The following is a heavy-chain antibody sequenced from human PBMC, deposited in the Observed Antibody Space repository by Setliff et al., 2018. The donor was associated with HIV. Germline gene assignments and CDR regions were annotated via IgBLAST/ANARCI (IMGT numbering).Heavy chain of an antibody. Sequence: GGSLRLSCAASGFTFISYSMNWVRQAPGKGLEWVSYISSSSSTIYYADSVKGRFTISRDNAKNSLYLQMNSLRAEDTAAYHCARESKDGDFYYYYMDVWGKGTTVTVSS. CDR3: ARESKDGDFYYYYMDV. CDR2: ISSSSSTI. D-gene: IGHD4-17*01. J-gene: IGHJ6*03. V-gene: IGHV3-48*01. CDR1: GFTFISYS.